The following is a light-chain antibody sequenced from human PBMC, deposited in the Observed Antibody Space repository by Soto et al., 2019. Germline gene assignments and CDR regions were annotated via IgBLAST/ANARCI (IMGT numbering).Light chain of an antibody. J-gene: IGLJ1*01. Sequence: QSALTQPHSVSGSPGQSVTISCTGTSSDVGGYNSVSWYQHHPGKAPKLMIYDVRKRPSGVPDRCSGSKSDNTASLTISGLQAEDEADYYCCSYAGRYTYVFGTGTKLTVL. V-gene: IGLV2-11*01. CDR3: CSYAGRYTYV. CDR2: DVR. CDR1: SSDVGGYNS.